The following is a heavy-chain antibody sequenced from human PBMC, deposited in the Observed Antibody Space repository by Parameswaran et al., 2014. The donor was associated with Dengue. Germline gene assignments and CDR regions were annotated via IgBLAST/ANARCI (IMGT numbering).Heavy chain of an antibody. CDR3: ARGSYDILTGYSNRDYYYGMDV. J-gene: IGHJ6*02. CDR2: TSAYNGNT. V-gene: IGHV1-18*01. D-gene: IGHD3-9*01. Sequence: SWVRQAPGQGLEWMGWTSAYNGNTNYAQKLQGRVTMTTDTSTSTAYMELRSLRSDDTAVYYCARGSYDILTGYSNRDYYYGMDVWGQGTTVTVSS.